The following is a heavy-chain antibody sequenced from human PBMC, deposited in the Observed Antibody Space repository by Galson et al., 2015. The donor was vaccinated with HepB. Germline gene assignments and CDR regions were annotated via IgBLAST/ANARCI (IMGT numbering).Heavy chain of an antibody. CDR3: ARDSRARDFWSGYVWFDP. D-gene: IGHD3-3*01. CDR1: GFTFSNYS. CDR2: ISGGSTYI. V-gene: IGHV3-21*01. J-gene: IGHJ5*02. Sequence: LRLSCAASGFTFSNYSMNWVRQAPGEGLEWVSSISGGSTYIHYADSVKGRFTISRDNAKKSLYLQMNSLRAEDTAVYYCARDSRARDFWSGYVWFDPWGQGTQVTVSS.